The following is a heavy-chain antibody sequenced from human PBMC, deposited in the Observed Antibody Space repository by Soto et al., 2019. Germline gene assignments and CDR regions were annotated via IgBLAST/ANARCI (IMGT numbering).Heavy chain of an antibody. CDR3: ARGVRAIPLTMVRAVMSGGRWFDP. CDR2: INHSGST. CDR1: GGSFSGYY. Sequence: QVQLQQWGAGLLKPSETLSLTCAVYGGSFSGYYWSWIRQPPGKGLEWIGEINHSGSTNYNPSLTSRVDIPVDTSKNQFSLKLSSVTAADTAVYYCARGVRAIPLTMVRAVMSGGRWFDPWGQGTLVTVSS. V-gene: IGHV4-34*01. D-gene: IGHD3-10*01. J-gene: IGHJ5*02.